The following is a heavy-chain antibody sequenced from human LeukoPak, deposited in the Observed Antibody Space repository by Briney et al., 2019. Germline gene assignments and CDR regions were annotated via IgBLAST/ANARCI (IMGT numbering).Heavy chain of an antibody. D-gene: IGHD2-2*01. CDR2: IYYSGST. V-gene: IGHV4-31*03. CDR1: GGSISSGGYY. Sequence: ASETLSLTCTVSGGSISSGGYYWSWIRQHPGKSLEWIGYIYYSGSTYYNPSLKSRVTISVDTSKNQFSLRLSSVTAADTAVYYCARGRRPATLDYWGQGTLVTVSS. CDR3: ARGRRPATLDY. J-gene: IGHJ4*02.